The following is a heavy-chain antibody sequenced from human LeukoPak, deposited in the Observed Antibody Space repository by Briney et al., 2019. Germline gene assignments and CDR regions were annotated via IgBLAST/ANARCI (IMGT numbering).Heavy chain of an antibody. CDR3: ARSAEHCNNGVCFTDYYMDV. D-gene: IGHD2-8*01. CDR1: GYTFSGSY. Sequence: SVKVSCKASGYTFSGSYIHWVRQAPGQGLEWMGRINPNSGDTNYAQNFQGRVTMTRDTSITTAYMELSSLTSADTAVYFCARSAEHCNNGVCFTDYYMDVWGKGTTVTVSS. V-gene: IGHV1-2*06. CDR2: INPNSGDT. J-gene: IGHJ6*03.